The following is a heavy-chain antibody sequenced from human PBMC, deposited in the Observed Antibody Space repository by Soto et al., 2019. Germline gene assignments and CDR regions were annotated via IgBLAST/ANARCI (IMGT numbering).Heavy chain of an antibody. Sequence: EVQLLESGGGLVQPGGSLRLSCAASGFIFSSYAMSWVRQAPGKGLEWVSAISGSGGSTYYADSVKGRFTISRDNSKNTLYLQMNSLRAEDTAVYYCSKDRVGYYDSSGYGFDPWGQGTLVTVSS. V-gene: IGHV3-23*01. J-gene: IGHJ5*02. CDR2: ISGSGGST. D-gene: IGHD3-22*01. CDR3: SKDRVGYYDSSGYGFDP. CDR1: GFIFSSYA.